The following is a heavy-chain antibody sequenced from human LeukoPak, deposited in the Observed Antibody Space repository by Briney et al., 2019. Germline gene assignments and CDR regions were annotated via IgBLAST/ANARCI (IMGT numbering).Heavy chain of an antibody. CDR2: MNPNSGNT. CDR1: GYTFTSYD. D-gene: IGHD2-2*01. CDR3: ARVDCSSTSCYYCGAFDY. Sequence: ASVKVSCKASGYTFTSYDINWVRQATGQGLEWMGWMNPNSGNTGYAQKFQGRVTITRNTSISTAYMELSSLRSEDTAVYYCARVDCSSTSCYYCGAFDYWGQGTLVTVSS. V-gene: IGHV1-8*03. J-gene: IGHJ4*02.